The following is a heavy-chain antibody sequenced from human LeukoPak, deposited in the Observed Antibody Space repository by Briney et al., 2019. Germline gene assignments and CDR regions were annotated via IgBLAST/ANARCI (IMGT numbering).Heavy chain of an antibody. Sequence: ASVKVSCKASGYTFTSYDINWVRQATGQGLEWMGWMNPNSGNTGYAQKFQGRVTMTRNTSISTAYMELSSLRSEDTAVYYCAGAYYSDSSGYYSWFDPWGQGTLVTVSS. V-gene: IGHV1-8*01. D-gene: IGHD3-22*01. CDR2: MNPNSGNT. J-gene: IGHJ5*02. CDR1: GYTFTSYD. CDR3: AGAYYSDSSGYYSWFDP.